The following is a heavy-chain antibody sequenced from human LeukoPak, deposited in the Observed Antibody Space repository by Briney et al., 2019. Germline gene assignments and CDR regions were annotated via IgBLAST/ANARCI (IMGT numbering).Heavy chain of an antibody. J-gene: IGHJ4*02. CDR1: GFTFSSHG. Sequence: PGGSLRLSCAASGFTFSSHGMQWVRQAPGKGLEWVAVKSYDGRKQYYADSVKGRFTISRDNSKNTLYLQMNSLREEDTAVYYCAKEYTNAMDYFDYWGQGALVTVSS. V-gene: IGHV3-30*18. D-gene: IGHD2-8*01. CDR3: AKEYTNAMDYFDY. CDR2: KSYDGRKQ.